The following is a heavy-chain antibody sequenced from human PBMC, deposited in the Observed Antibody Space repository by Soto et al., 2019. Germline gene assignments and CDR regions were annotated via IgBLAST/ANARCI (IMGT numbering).Heavy chain of an antibody. Sequence: GASVEVSCKASGYTFTGYYRHWVRQAPGQGLEWMGWINPNSGGTNYAQKFQGWVTMTRDTSVSTAYMELSRLRSDDTAVYYCARAPIIGYSYDYWGQGTLVTVSS. CDR2: INPNSGGT. CDR1: GYTFTGYY. V-gene: IGHV1-2*04. J-gene: IGHJ4*02. D-gene: IGHD5-18*01. CDR3: ARAPIIGYSYDY.